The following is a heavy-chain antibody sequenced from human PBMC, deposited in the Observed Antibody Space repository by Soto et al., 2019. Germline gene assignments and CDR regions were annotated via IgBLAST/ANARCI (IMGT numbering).Heavy chain of an antibody. D-gene: IGHD6-19*01. J-gene: IGHJ4*02. V-gene: IGHV3-23*01. Sequence: GGSLRLSCAASGFTFNNYAMGWVRQAPGKGLEWVSAITDSGDDTYYIDSVKGRFTISRDNSKSTLYLQMNSLRAEDTAVYYCANLGYSSPAFDYWGQGTLVTVSS. CDR2: ITDSGDDT. CDR3: ANLGYSSPAFDY. CDR1: GFTFNNYA.